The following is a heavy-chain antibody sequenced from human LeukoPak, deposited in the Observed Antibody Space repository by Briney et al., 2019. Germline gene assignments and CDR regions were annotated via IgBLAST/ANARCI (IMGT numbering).Heavy chain of an antibody. Sequence: ASVKVSCKASGYNFISYYMHWVRQAPGQGLEWMGIINPSGGSTSYAQKFQDRVAMTRDTSTSTVYMELSSLKSEDTAVYYCAREDVVLVDAVRYYYYGMDVWGQGTTVTVSS. CDR2: INPSGGST. J-gene: IGHJ6*02. CDR1: GYNFISYY. CDR3: AREDVVLVDAVRYYYYGMDV. V-gene: IGHV1-46*01. D-gene: IGHD2-8*01.